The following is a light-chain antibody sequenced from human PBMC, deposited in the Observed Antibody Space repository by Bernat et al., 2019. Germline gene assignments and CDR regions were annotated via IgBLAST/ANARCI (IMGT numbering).Light chain of an antibody. V-gene: IGKV1-39*01. Sequence: DIQMTQSPSSLSASVGDRVTITCRASQSISSYLNWYQQKPGKAPKLLIYAASSLQGGVPSRFSGSGSGTDFTLTISSLQPEDFATYYCQQSYSTLRGTFGQGTKLEIK. CDR1: QSISSY. J-gene: IGKJ2*02. CDR3: QQSYSTLRGT. CDR2: AAS.